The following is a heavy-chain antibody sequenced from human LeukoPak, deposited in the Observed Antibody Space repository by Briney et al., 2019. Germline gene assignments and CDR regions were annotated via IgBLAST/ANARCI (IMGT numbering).Heavy chain of an antibody. CDR1: GGSFSGYY. Sequence: PSETLSLTCAVYGGSFSGYYWSWIRQPAGKGLEWIGRIYTTGNTNYCPSLWRRVTISVDTSRNQFSLRLSSVTAADTAVYYCARDRSYYSDTGTDYWGQGALVTVSS. CDR3: ARDRSYYSDTGTDY. D-gene: IGHD3-22*01. CDR2: IYTTGNT. V-gene: IGHV4-4*07. J-gene: IGHJ4*02.